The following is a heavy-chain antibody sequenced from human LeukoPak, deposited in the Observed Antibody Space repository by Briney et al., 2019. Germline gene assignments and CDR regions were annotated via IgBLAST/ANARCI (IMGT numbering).Heavy chain of an antibody. Sequence: SETLSITSAVYGGSFSGYCWSWIRPRPGLGLEWNGEINHSGSTNYNPFLESIVNISVDTSKNHFSLKLSSLTAADTAVYYCARVDIVVVPAAKMVYHGIDVWGKGNTVTASS. V-gene: IGHV4-34*01. CDR1: GGSFSGYC. CDR3: ARVDIVVVPAAKMVYHGIDV. CDR2: INHSGST. J-gene: IGHJ6*04. D-gene: IGHD2-2*03.